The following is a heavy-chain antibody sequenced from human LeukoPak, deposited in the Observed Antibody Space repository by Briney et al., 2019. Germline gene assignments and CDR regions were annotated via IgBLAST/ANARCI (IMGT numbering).Heavy chain of an antibody. CDR1: GGSISSSSYY. Sequence: SETLSLTCTVSGGSISSSSYYWSWIRQPPGKGLEWIGEINHSGSTNYNPSLKSRVTISVDTSKNQFSLKLSSVTAADTAVYYCARGLLGYCTNGVCYYYYYMDVWGKGTTVTVSS. J-gene: IGHJ6*03. D-gene: IGHD2-8*01. CDR3: ARGLLGYCTNGVCYYYYYMDV. CDR2: INHSGST. V-gene: IGHV4-39*07.